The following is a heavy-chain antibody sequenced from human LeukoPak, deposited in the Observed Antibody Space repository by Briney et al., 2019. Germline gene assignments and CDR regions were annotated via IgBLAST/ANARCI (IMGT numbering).Heavy chain of an antibody. CDR1: GFNVSRNY. CDR3: AREDRGYYYGSGSYYNWFDP. Sequence: GGSLRLSCATSGFNVSRNYMTWVRQAPGKGLEWVSSISSSSSYIYYADSVKGRFTISRDNAKNTLYLQMNSLRAEDTAVYYCAREDRGYYYGSGSYYNWFDPWGQGTLVTVSS. J-gene: IGHJ5*02. CDR2: ISSSSSYI. V-gene: IGHV3-21*01. D-gene: IGHD3-10*01.